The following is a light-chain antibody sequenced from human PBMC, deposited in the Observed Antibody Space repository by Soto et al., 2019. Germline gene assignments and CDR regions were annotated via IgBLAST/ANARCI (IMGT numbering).Light chain of an antibody. J-gene: IGKJ2*01. V-gene: IGKV3-20*01. CDR2: GAS. Sequence: IVLTQSPGTLSLSPGETATLSCRASQTVSSTYLAWYQHKPGRAPRLLIDGASSRAAGIPDRFSGSGSGTDFTLTISRLEPEDLAVYYCQHYGTSLYTFGQGTKLEIK. CDR1: QTVSSTY. CDR3: QHYGTSLYT.